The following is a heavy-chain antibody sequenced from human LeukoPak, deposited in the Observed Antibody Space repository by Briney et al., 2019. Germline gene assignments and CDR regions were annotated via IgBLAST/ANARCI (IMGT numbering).Heavy chain of an antibody. CDR3: VRQTRIAAASMDV. CDR1: GYTFISYD. J-gene: IGHJ6*02. CDR2: MNPNSAKT. V-gene: IGHV1-8*01. D-gene: IGHD6-13*01. Sequence: ASVKVSCKASGYTFISYDINWVRQATGQGLEWMGWMNPNSAKTVYAQRFQDRVTLTWNTSISTAYMELSSPRYEDAAVYYCVRQTRIAAASMDVWGQGTTVTVSS.